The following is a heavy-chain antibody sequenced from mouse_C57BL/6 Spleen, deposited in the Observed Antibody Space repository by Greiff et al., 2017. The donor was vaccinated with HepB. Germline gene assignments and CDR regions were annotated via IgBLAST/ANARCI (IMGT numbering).Heavy chain of an antibody. CDR2: IYPGSGST. Sequence: QVHVKQPGAELVKPGASVKMSCKASGYTFTSYWITWVKQRPGQGLEWIGDIYPGSGSTNYNEKFKSKATLTVDTSSSTAYMQRSSLTSEDSAVYYCARGPLYYYGSSSYYFDYWGQGTTLTVSS. J-gene: IGHJ2*01. CDR1: GYTFTSYW. D-gene: IGHD1-1*01. CDR3: ARGPLYYYGSSSYYFDY. V-gene: IGHV1-55*01.